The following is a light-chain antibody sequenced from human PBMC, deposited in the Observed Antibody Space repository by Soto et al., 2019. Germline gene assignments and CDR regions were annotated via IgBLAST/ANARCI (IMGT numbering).Light chain of an antibody. CDR3: LQYNNYPLT. V-gene: IGKV1-6*01. CDR2: AAS. J-gene: IGKJ4*01. Sequence: IQMTQSPSTLSASVGDTVTITCRASQGIGNDLGWYQQKSGKAPKLLIYAASNLQSAVPSRFSGSGTGTEFTLTISGLQPEDVATYYCLQYNNYPLTFXGGTKVDIK. CDR1: QGIGND.